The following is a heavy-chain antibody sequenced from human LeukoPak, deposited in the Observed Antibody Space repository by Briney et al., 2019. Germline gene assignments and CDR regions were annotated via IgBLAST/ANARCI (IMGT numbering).Heavy chain of an antibody. D-gene: IGHD6-13*01. J-gene: IGHJ4*02. V-gene: IGHV3-30-3*01. CDR1: GFTFSYYT. CDR3: AKDQLELSGSWYFDY. Sequence: GGSLRLSCAASGFTFSYYTMHWVRQAPGQGLEWVALVSYDGSNKYYADSVKGRFTISRDNSKNTLYLQMNSLRVEDTAVYYCAKDQLELSGSWYFDYWGQGTLVTVSS. CDR2: VSYDGSNK.